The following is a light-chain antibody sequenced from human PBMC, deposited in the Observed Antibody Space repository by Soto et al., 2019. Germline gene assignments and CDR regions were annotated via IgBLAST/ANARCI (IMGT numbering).Light chain of an antibody. J-gene: IGKJ1*01. CDR2: DAS. Sequence: EIVMTQSPVTLSVSPGERATLSCRASQSVRSNLAWYQQKPGQAPRLLMYDASTRATGIPARFSGSGSGTEFTLTISSLQSGDFAVYYWQLYNYWTLWTFGQGTKVDIK. CDR1: QSVRSN. CDR3: QLYNYWTLWT. V-gene: IGKV3-15*01.